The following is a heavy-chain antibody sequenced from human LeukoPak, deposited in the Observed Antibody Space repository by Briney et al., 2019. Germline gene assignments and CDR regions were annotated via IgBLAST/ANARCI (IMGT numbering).Heavy chain of an antibody. Sequence: GGSLRLSCAASGFTFDDYTMHRVRQAPGKGLEWVSLISWDGGSTYYADSVKGRFTISRDNSKNSLYLQMNSLRTEDTALYYCAKDIFSVAAAGDDAFDIWGQGTMVTVSS. J-gene: IGHJ3*02. V-gene: IGHV3-43*01. CDR2: ISWDGGST. CDR3: AKDIFSVAAAGDDAFDI. CDR1: GFTFDDYT. D-gene: IGHD6-13*01.